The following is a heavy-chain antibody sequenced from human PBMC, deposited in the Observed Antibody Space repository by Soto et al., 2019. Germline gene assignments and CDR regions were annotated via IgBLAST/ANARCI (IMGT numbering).Heavy chain of an antibody. J-gene: IGHJ4*02. Sequence: ESGGGLVQPGGSLRLSCAASGFTFTSYAMCWVRQAPGKGLEWVSSISVSGDRTFYADSVKGRFTISRDNSKNTLYLQMNSLRAEDTAVYYCAKCGYDILTGYPTPFDYWGQGTLVTVSS. CDR3: AKCGYDILTGYPTPFDY. D-gene: IGHD3-9*01. CDR1: GFTFTSYA. V-gene: IGHV3-23*01. CDR2: ISVSGDRT.